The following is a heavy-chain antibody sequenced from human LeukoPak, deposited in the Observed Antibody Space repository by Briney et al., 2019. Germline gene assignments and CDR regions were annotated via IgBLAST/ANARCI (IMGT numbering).Heavy chain of an antibody. CDR1: GFTVRSYS. CDR2: ISSSSSYI. V-gene: IGHV3-21*01. D-gene: IGHD3-10*01. CDR3: ARGFELLYYYYYYYMDV. J-gene: IGHJ6*03. Sequence: GGSLRLFCAASGFTVRSYSMNWVRQARGKGLEWVSSISSSSSYIYYADSVKGRFTISRDNAKNSLYLQMNSLRAEDTAVYYCARGFELLYYYYYYYMDVWGKGTTVTVSS.